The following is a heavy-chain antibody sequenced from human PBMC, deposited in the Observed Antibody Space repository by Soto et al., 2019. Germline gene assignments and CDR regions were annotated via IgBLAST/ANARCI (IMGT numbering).Heavy chain of an antibody. Sequence: ASVKVSCKASGYTFTSYDINWVRQATGQGLEWMGWMNPNSGNTGYAQKFQGRVTMTRNTSISTAYMELSSLRSEDTAVYYCARGDFMITFGGVIVGAFDIWGQGTMVTVSS. CDR1: GYTFTSYD. D-gene: IGHD3-16*02. CDR3: ARGDFMITFGGVIVGAFDI. V-gene: IGHV1-8*01. J-gene: IGHJ3*02. CDR2: MNPNSGNT.